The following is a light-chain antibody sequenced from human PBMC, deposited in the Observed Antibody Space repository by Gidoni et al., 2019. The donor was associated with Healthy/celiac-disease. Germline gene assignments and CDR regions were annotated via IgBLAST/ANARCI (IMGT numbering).Light chain of an antibody. V-gene: IGKV3-20*01. CDR1: QSVSSSY. Sequence: EMVLTQSPGTLSLSPGERATLSCRASQSVSSSYLAWYQQKPGQAPRLLIYGASSRATGIPDRFSGSGSGTDFTLTISRLEPEDSAVYYCQHYGSSPGTFGQGTKVEIK. J-gene: IGKJ1*01. CDR3: QHYGSSPGT. CDR2: GAS.